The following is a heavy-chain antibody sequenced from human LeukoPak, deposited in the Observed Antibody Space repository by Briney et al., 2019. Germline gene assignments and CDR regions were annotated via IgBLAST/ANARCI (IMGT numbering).Heavy chain of an antibody. J-gene: IGHJ4*02. V-gene: IGHV1-18*01. D-gene: IGHD5-18*01. Sequence: GASVKVSCKASGYTFTSYGISWVRQAPGQGLEWMGWVSAYNGNTNYAQKLQGRVTMTTDTSTSTAYMELSSLRSEDTAVYYCATSWIQLQYYFDYWGQGTLVTVSS. CDR1: GYTFTSYG. CDR3: ATSWIQLQYYFDY. CDR2: VSAYNGNT.